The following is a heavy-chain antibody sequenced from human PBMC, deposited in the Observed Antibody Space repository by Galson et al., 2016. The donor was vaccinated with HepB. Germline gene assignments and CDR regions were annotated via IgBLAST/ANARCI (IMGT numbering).Heavy chain of an antibody. CDR2: ISATGSST. CDR1: GFTSSTYA. Sequence: SLRLSCAASGFTSSTYAMSWVRQAPGKGLEWVSAISATGSSTYYADSVKGRFTISKGNSKNTLYLQMNGLRTEDTAIYYCATNGPQLYFHWLNSFDYWGQGTLVTVSS. CDR3: ATNGPQLYFHWLNSFDY. D-gene: IGHD3-9*01. J-gene: IGHJ4*02. V-gene: IGHV3-23*01.